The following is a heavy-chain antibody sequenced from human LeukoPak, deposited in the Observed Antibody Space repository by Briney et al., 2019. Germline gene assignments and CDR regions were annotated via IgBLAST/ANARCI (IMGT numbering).Heavy chain of an antibody. CDR2: INPSGGST. CDR3: ARSGDSSGYPVYYYMDV. D-gene: IGHD3-22*01. J-gene: IGHJ6*03. V-gene: IGHV1-46*03. CDR1: GYTLTSYY. Sequence: ASVKVSCKASGYTLTSYYMHWVRQAPGQGLEWMGIINPSGGSTSYAQKFQGRVTMTRDTSTSTVYMELSSLRSEDTAVYYCARSGDSSGYPVYYYMDVWGKGTTVTVSS.